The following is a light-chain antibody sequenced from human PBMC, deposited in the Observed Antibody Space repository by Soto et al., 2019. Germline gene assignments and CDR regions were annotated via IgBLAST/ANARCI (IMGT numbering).Light chain of an antibody. J-gene: IGKJ1*01. CDR3: QQRSNWPPGWT. CDR2: DAS. Sequence: EIVLTQSPATLSLSPGERATLSCRASQSVSSYLAWYQQKPGQAPRLLIYDASNRATGIPARFSGSGSGTDFTLTISSLEHEDFAVDYCQQRSNWPPGWTFGQGTKVEIK. V-gene: IGKV3-11*01. CDR1: QSVSSY.